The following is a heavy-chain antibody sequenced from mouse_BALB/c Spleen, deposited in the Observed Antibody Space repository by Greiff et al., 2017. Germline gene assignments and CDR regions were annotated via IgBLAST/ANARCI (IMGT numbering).Heavy chain of an antibody. J-gene: IGHJ2*01. CDR1: GYTLTNYR. CDR2: IYPGGGFT. D-gene: IGHD1-1*01. Sequence: QVQLQQSGAELVRPGTSVKMSCKAPGYTLTNYRRGWVKQRPGLGVEWIGDIYPGGGFTNYNEKFKGKATLTADTSSSTAYLQLSSLTSEDSAIYFCARGYNGSSYDYFGSWGRGATRTVS. V-gene: IGHV1-63*02. CDR3: ARGYNGSSYDYFGS.